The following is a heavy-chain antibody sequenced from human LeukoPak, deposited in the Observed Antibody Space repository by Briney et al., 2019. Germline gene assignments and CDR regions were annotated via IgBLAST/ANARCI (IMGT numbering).Heavy chain of an antibody. CDR2: INHRGST. J-gene: IGHJ6*03. D-gene: IGHD2-2*03. Sequence: PSETLSLTCAVYGGSFSGYYWSWIRQPPGKGLEGIGEINHRGSTNYNPSLKSRVTISVDTSKNQFSLKLSSVTAAGTAVYYCARLMDIGSTPYYYYYMDVWGKGTTVTVSS. CDR3: ARLMDIGSTPYYYYYMDV. CDR1: GGSFSGYY. V-gene: IGHV4-34*01.